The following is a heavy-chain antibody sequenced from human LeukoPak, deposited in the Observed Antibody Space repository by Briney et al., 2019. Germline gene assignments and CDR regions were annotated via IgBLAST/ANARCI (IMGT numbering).Heavy chain of an antibody. CDR2: INHSGST. Sequence: KPSETLSLTCAVYGGSFSGYYWSWIRQPPGKGLEWIGEINHSGSTNYNPSLKSRVTISVDTSKNQFSLKLSSVTAADTAVYYCARADSSGWFDPWGQGTLVTVSS. CDR3: ARADSSGWFDP. V-gene: IGHV4-34*01. D-gene: IGHD6-19*01. CDR1: GGSFSGYY. J-gene: IGHJ5*02.